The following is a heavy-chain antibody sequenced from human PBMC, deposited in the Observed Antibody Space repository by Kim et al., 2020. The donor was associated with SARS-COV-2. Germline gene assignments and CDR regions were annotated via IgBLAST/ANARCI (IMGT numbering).Heavy chain of an antibody. J-gene: IGHJ6*02. Sequence: ASVKGRFTISRDNSKNTLYLQMNSLRAEDTAVYYCAKDCHGYDYNVMDVWGQGTTVTVSS. V-gene: IGHV3-30*02. CDR3: AKDCHGYDYNVMDV.